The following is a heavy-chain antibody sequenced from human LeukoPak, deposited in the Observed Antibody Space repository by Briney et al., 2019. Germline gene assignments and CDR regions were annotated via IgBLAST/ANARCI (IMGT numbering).Heavy chain of an antibody. V-gene: IGHV3-53*01. J-gene: IGHJ4*02. CDR2: IYVSGDT. Sequence: GGSLRLSCAASGFTVSDFYMSWVRQAPGKGLEWVSLIYVSGDTYYTDSVKGRFTISRDNSKNTLYLQMNSLRAEDTAVYYCAKVSGSYYFDYWGQGTLVTVSS. D-gene: IGHD1-26*01. CDR1: GFTVSDFY. CDR3: AKVSGSYYFDY.